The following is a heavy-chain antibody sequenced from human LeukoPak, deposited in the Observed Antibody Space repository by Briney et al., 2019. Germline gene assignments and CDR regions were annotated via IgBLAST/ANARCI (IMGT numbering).Heavy chain of an antibody. CDR1: GGTFSSYA. V-gene: IGHV1-69*05. CDR3: AREVEESFDYVWGSYRRKVALDY. CDR2: IIPIFGTA. D-gene: IGHD3-16*02. J-gene: IGHJ4*02. Sequence: GASVKVSCKASGGTFSSYAISWVRQAPGQGLEWMGGIIPIFGTANYAQKFQGRVTITTDESTSTAYMELSSLRSEDTAVYYCAREVEESFDYVWGSYRRKVALDYWGQGTLVAVSS.